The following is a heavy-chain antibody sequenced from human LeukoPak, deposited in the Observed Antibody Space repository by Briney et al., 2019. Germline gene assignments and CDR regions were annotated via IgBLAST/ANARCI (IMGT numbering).Heavy chain of an antibody. Sequence: GGSLRLSCAVSGFTFSSNSMNWVRQAPGKGLEWVSSISSSSSYIYYADSVKGRFTISRDNAKNSLYLQMNSLRAEDTAVYYCARDGGYSYGYSFDYWGPGTLVTVSS. J-gene: IGHJ4*02. CDR1: GFTFSSNS. V-gene: IGHV3-21*01. D-gene: IGHD5-18*01. CDR3: ARDGGYSYGYSFDY. CDR2: ISSSSSYI.